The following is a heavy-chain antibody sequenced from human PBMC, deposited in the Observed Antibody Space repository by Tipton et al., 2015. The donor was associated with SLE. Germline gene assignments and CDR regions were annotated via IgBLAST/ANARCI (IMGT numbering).Heavy chain of an antibody. CDR3: ARDRPRLRFKSGAFDI. CDR1: GYSISSGYY. CDR2: INHSGST. J-gene: IGHJ3*02. D-gene: IGHD4-17*01. V-gene: IGHV4-34*01. Sequence: TLSLTCAVSGYSISSGYYWSWIRQPPGKGLEWIGEINHSGSTNYNPSLKSRVTISVDTSKNQFSLKLSSVTAADTAVYYCARDRPRLRFKSGAFDIWGQGTMVTVSS.